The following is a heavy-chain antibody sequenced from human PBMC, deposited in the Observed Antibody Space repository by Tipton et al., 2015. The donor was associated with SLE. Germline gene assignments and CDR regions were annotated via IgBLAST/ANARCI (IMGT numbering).Heavy chain of an antibody. V-gene: IGHV4-39*01. CDR3: ARLFIAVAGTGNAFDI. J-gene: IGHJ3*02. CDR2: IYYSGST. CDR1: GGSISSSSYY. Sequence: TLSLTCTVSGGSISSSSYYWGWIRQPPGKGLEWIGSIYYSGSTYYNPSLKSRVTISVDTSKNQFSLKLSSVTAVDTAVYYCARLFIAVAGTGNAFDIWGQGTMVTVSS. D-gene: IGHD6-19*01.